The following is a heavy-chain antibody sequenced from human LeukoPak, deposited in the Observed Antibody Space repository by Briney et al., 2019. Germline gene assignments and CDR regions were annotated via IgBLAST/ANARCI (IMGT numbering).Heavy chain of an antibody. J-gene: IGHJ4*02. CDR3: ASEASNYYCSRSYYYFDY. CDR2: ITGSGGST. V-gene: IGHV3-23*01. CDR1: GFTFSRYA. D-gene: IGHD3-10*01. Sequence: PGGSLRLSCAASGFTFSRYAMSWVGQAPGKGLEWVSDITGSGGSTHYADSVKGRFTISRDNSKDTLYLQMNSLRAEDTAVYYCASEASNYYCSRSYYYFDYWGQGTLVTVSS.